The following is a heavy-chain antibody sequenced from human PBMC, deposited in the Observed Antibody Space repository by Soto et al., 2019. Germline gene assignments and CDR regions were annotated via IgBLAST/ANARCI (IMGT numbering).Heavy chain of an antibody. CDR1: GGTFSSFA. Sequence: SVKVSCKASGGTFSSFAINWVRQAPGQGPEWMGGTIPILGTANYAQKFQGRVTIIADETTNTASLELTSLRSEDTAVYYCARVGAVAGKHYYYYGMDVWGQGTTVTVSS. CDR2: TIPILGTA. J-gene: IGHJ6*02. D-gene: IGHD6-19*01. CDR3: ARVGAVAGKHYYYYGMDV. V-gene: IGHV1-69*13.